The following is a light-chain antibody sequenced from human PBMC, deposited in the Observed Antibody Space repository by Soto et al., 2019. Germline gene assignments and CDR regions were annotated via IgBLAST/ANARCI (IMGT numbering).Light chain of an antibody. V-gene: IGKV3-20*01. CDR2: GAS. J-gene: IGKJ4*01. Sequence: EIVLTQSPGTLPSSPGERATLSCRASQSVRSSYLAWYPQKPGQAPRLLIYGASSSATGIPDRLIGSGSGRDLTLTISSLEPEDFAVYYCQQYGSSPTFGGGTKVVIK. CDR1: QSVRSSY. CDR3: QQYGSSPT.